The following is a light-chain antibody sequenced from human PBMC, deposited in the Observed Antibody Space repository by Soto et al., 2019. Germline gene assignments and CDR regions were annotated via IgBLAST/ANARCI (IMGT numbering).Light chain of an antibody. V-gene: IGLV2-14*01. CDR2: AVI. CDR3: CSYTSTYTLV. J-gene: IGLJ3*02. Sequence: QSALPQPASVSGSPGQSITISCSGTSSDIGTYNSVSWYQPHPGKAPKLLIFAVIDRPSGVSDRFSGSKSGNTASLTISGLQPEDEADYYCCSYTSTYTLVFGGGTKLTV. CDR1: SSDIGTYNS.